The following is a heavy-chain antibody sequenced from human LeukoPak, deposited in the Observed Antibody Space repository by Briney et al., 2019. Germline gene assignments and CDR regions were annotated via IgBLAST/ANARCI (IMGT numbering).Heavy chain of an antibody. J-gene: IGHJ5*02. CDR1: GYTFTDYY. CDR2: MNPNNGGT. V-gene: IGHV1-2*02. D-gene: IGHD6-13*01. CDR3: ASSGMVHAQKGSSWYGGLDP. Sequence: ASVKVSCKTSGYTFTDYYIYWVRQAPGQTFEWMGGMNPNNGGTNYAQKFRGRVPMTRDTSLNTAYMELSRLRSDDTAVYYCASSGMVHAQKGSSWYGGLDPWGQGTLVTVSS.